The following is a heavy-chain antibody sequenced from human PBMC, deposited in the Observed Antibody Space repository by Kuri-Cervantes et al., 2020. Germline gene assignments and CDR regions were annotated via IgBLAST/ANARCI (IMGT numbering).Heavy chain of an antibody. Sequence: GESLKISCAASGFTVSSNYMSWVRQAPGKGLEWVSVISGSGGSTYYADSVKGRFTISRDNSKNTLYLQMNSLRAEDTAVYYCAKDGEYYDSSGYYTNWGQGTLVTVSS. CDR2: ISGSGGST. CDR1: GFTVSSNY. CDR3: AKDGEYYDSSGYYTN. V-gene: IGHV3-66*02. J-gene: IGHJ4*02. D-gene: IGHD3-22*01.